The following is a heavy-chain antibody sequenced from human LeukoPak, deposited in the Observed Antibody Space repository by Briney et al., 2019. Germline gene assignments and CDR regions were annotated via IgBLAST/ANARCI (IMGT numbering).Heavy chain of an antibody. D-gene: IGHD3-10*01. J-gene: IGHJ6*03. CDR2: MNPNSGNT. CDR3: ARMGFGELYYYYYYMDV. CDR1: GYTFTSYD. V-gene: IGHV1-8*01. Sequence: GASVKVSCKASGYTFTSYDINWVRQATGQGLEWMGWMNPNSGNTGYAQKFQGRVTMTRNTSISTAYMELSSLRSEDTAVYYCARMGFGELYYYYYYMDVWGKGATVTISS.